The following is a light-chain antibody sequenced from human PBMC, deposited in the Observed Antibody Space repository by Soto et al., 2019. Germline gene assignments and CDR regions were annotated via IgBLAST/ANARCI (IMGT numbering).Light chain of an antibody. Sequence: IVLTQSPCTLSLTPGERAPLSCRASQSVSSSYLAWYQQKPGQAPRLLIYGASSRATGIPDRFSGSGSGTDFTLTISRLEPEDFAVYYCQQYGSSQLTSGGGAKVDIK. CDR2: GAS. CDR3: QQYGSSQLT. V-gene: IGKV3-20*01. CDR1: QSVSSSY. J-gene: IGKJ4*01.